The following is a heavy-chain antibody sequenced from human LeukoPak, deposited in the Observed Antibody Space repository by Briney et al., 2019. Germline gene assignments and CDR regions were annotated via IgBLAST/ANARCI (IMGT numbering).Heavy chain of an antibody. Sequence: GGTLRLSCAASGFTFSGYWMSWVRQAPGKGLEWVATIKQDASEKTYVDSVEGRFTSSRDNAKSSLFLQMDSLRAEDTAVYYCARFGMDAAIDYWGQGTLVTVSS. CDR3: ARFGMDAAIDY. CDR1: GFTFSGYW. J-gene: IGHJ4*02. V-gene: IGHV3-7*01. D-gene: IGHD2-15*01. CDR2: IKQDASEK.